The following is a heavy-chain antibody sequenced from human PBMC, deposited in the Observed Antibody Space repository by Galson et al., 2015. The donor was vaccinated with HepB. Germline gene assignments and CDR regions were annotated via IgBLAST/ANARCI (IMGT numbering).Heavy chain of an antibody. CDR3: ARVGVGVGVYYNYYGMDV. D-gene: IGHD1-26*01. J-gene: IGHJ6*02. V-gene: IGHV1-18*01. CDR1: GYTFTSYS. Sequence: SVKVSCKASGYTFTSYSINWVRQAPGQGLEWMGRMNTYNGNTKYEQKFQGRVTMTTDTSTSTAYMELRSLRSDDTAVYYCARVGVGVGVYYNYYGMDVWGQGTTVTVSS. CDR2: MNTYNGNT.